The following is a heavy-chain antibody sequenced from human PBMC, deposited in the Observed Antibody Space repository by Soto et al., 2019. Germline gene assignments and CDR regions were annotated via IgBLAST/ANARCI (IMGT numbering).Heavy chain of an antibody. CDR2: ISTYNGNT. J-gene: IGHJ6*02. V-gene: IGHV1-18*01. CDR3: ARDPYHVLMVNAPNLYGMDV. D-gene: IGHD2-8*01. Sequence: ASVKVSCKASGYTFTTHDISWVRQAPGQGLEWMGRISTYNGNTNYPQCLQGRLTLTTDTSTTTAYMELRSLRSDDTAVYYCARDPYHVLMVNAPNLYGMDVWGQGTTVTVSS. CDR1: GYTFTTHD.